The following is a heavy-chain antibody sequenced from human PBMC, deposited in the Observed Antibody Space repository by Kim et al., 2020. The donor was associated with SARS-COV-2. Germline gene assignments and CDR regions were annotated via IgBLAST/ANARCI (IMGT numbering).Heavy chain of an antibody. CDR1: GYTFTSYH. Sequence: ASVKVSCKASGYTFTSYHLHWVRQAPGQGIEWMGIIKSSGGSTTYAQQFQGRVTMTRDTSTNTVYMELSSLRSEDTAVYYCAREMENTYYFDYWGQGTLVTVSS. CDR3: AREMENTYYFDY. J-gene: IGHJ4*02. CDR2: IKSSGGST. D-gene: IGHD1-1*01. V-gene: IGHV1-46*01.